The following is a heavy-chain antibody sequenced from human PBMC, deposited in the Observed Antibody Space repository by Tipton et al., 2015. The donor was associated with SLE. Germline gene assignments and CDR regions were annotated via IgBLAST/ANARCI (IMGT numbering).Heavy chain of an antibody. J-gene: IGHJ4*02. V-gene: IGHV4-38-2*01. CDR1: DFSISSDFY. CDR2: ISHSGTA. CDR3: GRHYGGSIDS. Sequence: TLSLTCAVSDFSISSDFYWGWIRQPPGRGLEYFGRISHSGTAYYNPSLESRVTISIDTSKSQFSLSLRSVTAADTAVYYCGRHYGGSIDSWGQGTLVTVSS. D-gene: IGHD3-16*01.